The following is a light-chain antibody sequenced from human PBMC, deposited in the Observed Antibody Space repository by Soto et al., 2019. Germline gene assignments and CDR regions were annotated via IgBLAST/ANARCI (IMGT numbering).Light chain of an antibody. CDR3: AKWDGSLIGWV. Sequence: QSVLTQPPSASGTPGQRVTISCSGSSSNIGSNYVYWYQQLPGTAPKLLIYRNNQRPSGVPDRFSGSKSGTSASLAISGLRSEDEADYYCAKWDGSLIGWVFGGGTKLTVL. CDR2: RNN. V-gene: IGLV1-47*01. J-gene: IGLJ3*02. CDR1: SSNIGSNY.